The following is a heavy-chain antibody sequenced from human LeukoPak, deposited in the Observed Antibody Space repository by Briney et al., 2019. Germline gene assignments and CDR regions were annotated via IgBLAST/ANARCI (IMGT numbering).Heavy chain of an antibody. Sequence: PGGSLRISCAASGFTFSRYGMNWVRQAPGKGLEWVSGISDSGATIYYADSVKGRFTISRDNSKNTLYLQMHSLRPEDTAIYYCAKIRAARPGYWGQGTLVTVSS. CDR2: ISDSGATI. CDR3: AKIRAARPGY. J-gene: IGHJ4*02. CDR1: GFTFSRYG. D-gene: IGHD6-6*01. V-gene: IGHV3-23*01.